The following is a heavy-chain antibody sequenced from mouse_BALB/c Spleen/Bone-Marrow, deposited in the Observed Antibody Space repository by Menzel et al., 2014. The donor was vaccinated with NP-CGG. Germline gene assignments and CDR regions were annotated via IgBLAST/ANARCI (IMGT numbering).Heavy chain of an antibody. CDR3: ARRRGNYEVDY. V-gene: IGHV1-31*01. D-gene: IGHD2-1*01. Sequence: VQLQQSGPELVKPGASVKISCKPSGYSFTGYFIHWVKQSHVKSLEWIGHINPYNGATNYNQNFKDKASLTVDESSSTAYMELHSLTSEDSAVYYCARRRGNYEVDYWGQGTSVTVSS. J-gene: IGHJ4*01. CDR1: GYSFTGYF. CDR2: INPYNGAT.